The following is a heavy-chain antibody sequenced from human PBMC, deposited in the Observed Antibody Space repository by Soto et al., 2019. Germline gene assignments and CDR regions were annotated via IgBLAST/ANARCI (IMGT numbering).Heavy chain of an antibody. Sequence: GGSLRLSCSASGFTFSSFAMTWVRQAPGKGLEWVSVISDSGGGPYYADSVKGRFTISRDSSKNTLFLQMNSLRADDTAVYYCAKDQASGQGSFDSWGQGTLVTVSS. V-gene: IGHV3-23*01. CDR1: GFTFSSFA. J-gene: IGHJ4*02. CDR3: AKDQASGQGSFDS. CDR2: ISDSGGGP.